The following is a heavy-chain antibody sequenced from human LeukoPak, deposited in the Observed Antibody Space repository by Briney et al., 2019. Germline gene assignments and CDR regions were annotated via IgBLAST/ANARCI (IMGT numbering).Heavy chain of an antibody. CDR1: GFTFSTFA. D-gene: IGHD2-15*01. V-gene: IGHV3-23*01. CDR2: ISDTVNT. CDR3: AKAPVTTCRGAFCYPFDY. J-gene: IGHJ4*02. Sequence: AGGSLRLSCAASGFTFSTFAMIWVRQPPGKGLEWVSAISDTVNTYHSDSVKGRFTISRDSSKNKLFLQMNRLRPEDAAVYYCAKAPVTTCRGAFCYPFDYWGLGTLVTVSS.